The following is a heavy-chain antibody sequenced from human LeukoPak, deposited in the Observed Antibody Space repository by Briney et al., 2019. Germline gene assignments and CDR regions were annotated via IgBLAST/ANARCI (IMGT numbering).Heavy chain of an antibody. D-gene: IGHD2-2*01. J-gene: IGHJ4*02. V-gene: IGHV1-69*05. Sequence: SVKVSCKASGGTFSSYAISWVRQAPGQGLEWMGGNIPIFGTANYAQKFQGRVTITTDESTSTAYMELSSLRSEDTAVYYCARGYCSSTSCYYYFDYWGQGTLVTVSS. CDR1: GGTFSSYA. CDR2: NIPIFGTA. CDR3: ARGYCSSTSCYYYFDY.